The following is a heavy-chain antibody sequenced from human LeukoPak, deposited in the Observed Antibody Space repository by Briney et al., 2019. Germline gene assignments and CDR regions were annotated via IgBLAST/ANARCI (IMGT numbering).Heavy chain of an antibody. J-gene: IGHJ6*03. CDR3: ARALGTSYGFWSGSYTVSYYYYMDV. D-gene: IGHD3-3*01. Sequence: GGSLRLSCATIGFTFSSHSMSWVRQAPGKGLEWVANIKQDGSEKHYVHSVKGRFSISRDNTKNSLSLQMSSLRAEVTAVYYCARALGTSYGFWSGSYTVSYYYYMDVWGKGTTVAVS. CDR1: GFTFSSHS. V-gene: IGHV3-7*01. CDR2: IKQDGSEK.